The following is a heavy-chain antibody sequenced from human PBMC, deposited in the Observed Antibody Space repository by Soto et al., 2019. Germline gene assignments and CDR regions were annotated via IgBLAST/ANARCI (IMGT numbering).Heavy chain of an antibody. V-gene: IGHV1-18*04. Sequence: PGESLKISCKGSGYSFTSYGISWVRQAPGQGLEWMGWISAYNGNTNYAQKLQGRVTMTTDTSTSTAYMELRSLRSDDTAVYYCAISRGAFDIWGQGTMVTVSS. CDR3: AISRGAFDI. CDR1: GYSFTSYG. J-gene: IGHJ3*02. CDR2: ISAYNGNT.